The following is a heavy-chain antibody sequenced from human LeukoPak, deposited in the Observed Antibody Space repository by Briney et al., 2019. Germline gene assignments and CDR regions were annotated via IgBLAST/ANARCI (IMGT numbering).Heavy chain of an antibody. CDR3: ARDYSGYDMGYYYYGMDV. D-gene: IGHD5-12*01. CDR2: ISSSSSYI. CDR1: GLSFSSYE. J-gene: IGHJ6*02. Sequence: GGSLRLSCAASGLSFSSYEMNWVRQAPGKGLEWVSSISSSSSYIYYADSVKGRFTISRDNAKNSLYLQMNSLRAEDTAVYYCARDYSGYDMGYYYYGMDVWGQGTTVTVSS. V-gene: IGHV3-21*01.